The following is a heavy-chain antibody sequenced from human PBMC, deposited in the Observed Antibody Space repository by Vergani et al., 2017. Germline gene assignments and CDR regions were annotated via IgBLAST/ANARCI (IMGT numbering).Heavy chain of an antibody. CDR2: ISGSGGGT. CDR3: AKEIVGGQWLTYGGYYFDY. CDR1: GFTFSSYA. V-gene: IGHV3-23*04. D-gene: IGHD6-19*01. Sequence: EVQLVESGGGLVQPGGSLRLSCAASGFTFSSYAMSWVRQAPGKGLEWVSAISGSGGGTDHADSVKGRFTISRDNSKNTLYLQMNSLRAEDTAVYYCAKEIVGGQWLTYGGYYFDYWGQGTLVTVSS. J-gene: IGHJ4*02.